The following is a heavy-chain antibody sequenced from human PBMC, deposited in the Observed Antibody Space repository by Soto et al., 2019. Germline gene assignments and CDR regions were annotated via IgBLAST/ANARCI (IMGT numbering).Heavy chain of an antibody. CDR2: ISGSGAST. CDR3: ARSLNCSSTSCPTHYYMDV. CDR1: GFTFRSYV. J-gene: IGHJ6*03. Sequence: PGGSLRLSCAASGFTFRSYVMTWVRQAPGKGLEWVSVISGSGASTYFAASVKGRFTISRDNSKNTLYLQMNSLRAEDTAVYYCARSLNCSSTSCPTHYYMDVWGKGTTVTVSS. V-gene: IGHV3-23*01. D-gene: IGHD2-2*01.